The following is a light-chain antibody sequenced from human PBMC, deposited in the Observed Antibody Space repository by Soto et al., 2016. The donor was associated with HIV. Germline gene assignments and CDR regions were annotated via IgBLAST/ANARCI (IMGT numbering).Light chain of an antibody. Sequence: DIQMTQSPSTLSASVGDRVTITCRASQSISEWLAWYQQKPGRVPKVLIYKVSTLESGVPSRFSGVGFGTDFTLTISTLQPEDSAIYYCQQYNTPPWTFGQGTKVEI. J-gene: IGKJ1*01. CDR2: KVS. CDR3: QQYNTPPWT. V-gene: IGKV1-5*03. CDR1: QSISEW.